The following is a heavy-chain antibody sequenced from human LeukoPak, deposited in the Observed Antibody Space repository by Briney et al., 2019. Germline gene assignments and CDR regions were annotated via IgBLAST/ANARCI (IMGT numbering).Heavy chain of an antibody. D-gene: IGHD3-22*01. Sequence: ASVKVSCKASGYTFTSFYMHWVRQAPGQGLEWMGWINPYSGGTNYAQKFQGRVTMTRDTSISTAYMDLSRLRSDDTAVYYCARSHDISMIVVGYYFDYWGQGTLVAVSS. V-gene: IGHV1-2*02. CDR2: INPYSGGT. CDR1: GYTFTSFY. J-gene: IGHJ4*02. CDR3: ARSHDISMIVVGYYFDY.